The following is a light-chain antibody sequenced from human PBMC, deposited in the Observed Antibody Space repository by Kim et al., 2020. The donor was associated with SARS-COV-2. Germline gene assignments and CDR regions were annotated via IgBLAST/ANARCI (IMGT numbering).Light chain of an antibody. CDR2: DAS. V-gene: IGKV3-11*01. Sequence: SLSPVERATLSCRASQSVSSYLAWYQQKPGQAPRLLIYDASNRATGIPARFSGSGSGTDFTLTISSLEPEDFAVYYCQQRSNWPSFGPGTKVDIK. J-gene: IGKJ3*01. CDR1: QSVSSY. CDR3: QQRSNWPS.